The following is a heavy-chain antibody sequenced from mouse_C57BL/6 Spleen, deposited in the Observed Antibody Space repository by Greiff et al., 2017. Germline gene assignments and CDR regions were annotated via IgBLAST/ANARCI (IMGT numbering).Heavy chain of an antibody. CDR2: ISGGGGNT. J-gene: IGHJ1*03. V-gene: IGHV5-9*01. CDR3: ARLLYWYFDV. Sequence: EVKLVESGGGLVKPGGSLKLSCAASGFTFSSYTMAWVRQTPEKRLEWVATISGGGGNTYYPDSVKGRFTISRDNAKNTLYLQMSSLRSEDTALYYCARLLYWYFDVWGTGTTVTVSS. CDR1: GFTFSSYT.